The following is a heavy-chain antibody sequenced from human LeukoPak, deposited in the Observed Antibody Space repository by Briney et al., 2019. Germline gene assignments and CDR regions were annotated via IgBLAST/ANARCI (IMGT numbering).Heavy chain of an antibody. CDR3: ARVSYRFGPKRGFDY. D-gene: IGHD3-10*01. Sequence: PSETLSLTCAVYGGSFNGYYWSWIRQPPGKGLEWIGEINHSGSTNYNPSLKSRVTISVDTSKNQFSLKLSSVTAADTAVYYCARVSYRFGPKRGFDYWGQGTLVTVSS. J-gene: IGHJ4*02. CDR1: GGSFNGYY. CDR2: INHSGST. V-gene: IGHV4-34*01.